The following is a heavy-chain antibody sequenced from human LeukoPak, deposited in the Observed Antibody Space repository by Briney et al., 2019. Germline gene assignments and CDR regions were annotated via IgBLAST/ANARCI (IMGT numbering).Heavy chain of an antibody. CDR1: GFTFSSYW. V-gene: IGHV3-74*01. CDR3: ARAPRFNSYFDY. Sequence: PGGSLTLSCAASGFTFSSYWMHWVRQAPGKGLEWVSRINSDGSSTNYAHSVQGRFTISRDNAKNTLYLQMNSLRAEDTAVYYCARAPRFNSYFDYWGQRTLVSVSS. D-gene: IGHD2/OR15-2a*01. J-gene: IGHJ4*02. CDR2: INSDGSST.